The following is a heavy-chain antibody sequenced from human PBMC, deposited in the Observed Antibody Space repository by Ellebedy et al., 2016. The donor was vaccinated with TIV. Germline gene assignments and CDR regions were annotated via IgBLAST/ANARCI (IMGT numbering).Heavy chain of an antibody. CDR2: IYPGDSDT. CDR1: GYNFSRYW. CDR3: ANTRFCSGGSCYFDF. J-gene: IGHJ4*03. Sequence: GESLKISCKGSGYNFSRYWIGWVRQMPGKGLEWMGIIYPGDSDTRYNPSFQGHVTISADKSISTAYLHWSSLKASDTAMYYCANTRFCSGGSCYFDFWGQGTLVTVSS. D-gene: IGHD2-15*01. V-gene: IGHV5-51*01.